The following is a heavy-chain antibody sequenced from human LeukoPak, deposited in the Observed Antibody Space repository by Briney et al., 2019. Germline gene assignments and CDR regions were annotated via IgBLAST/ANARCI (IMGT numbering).Heavy chain of an antibody. J-gene: IGHJ4*02. CDR2: IKQDGSEK. D-gene: IGHD3-22*01. Sequence: GGSLRLSWAASGFTFNGYWMSWVRQAPGKGLEWVANIKQDGSEKYYVDSVEGRFTISRDNAKNSLYLQMNSLRAEDTAVYYCARERPSSGYYPYYFDYWGQGTLVTVSS. V-gene: IGHV3-7*01. CDR1: GFTFNGYW. CDR3: ARERPSSGYYPYYFDY.